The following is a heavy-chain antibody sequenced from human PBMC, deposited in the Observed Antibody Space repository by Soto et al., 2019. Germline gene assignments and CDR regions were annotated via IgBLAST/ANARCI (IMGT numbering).Heavy chain of an antibody. V-gene: IGHV4-39*01. CDR1: NGSISNGSYY. Sequence: LSLTCSVSNGSISNGSYYWDWIRQRPGMGLEWIGSIFSSGDTLYNPSLKSRVSISLDASKDQFSLKMTSVTAADTAMYYCARHPSVVYWGQGALVTSPQ. D-gene: IGHD2-2*01. CDR2: IFSSGDT. J-gene: IGHJ4*02. CDR3: ARHPSVVY.